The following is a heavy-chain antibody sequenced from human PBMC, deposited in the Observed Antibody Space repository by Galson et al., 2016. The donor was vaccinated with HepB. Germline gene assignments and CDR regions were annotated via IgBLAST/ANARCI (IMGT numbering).Heavy chain of an antibody. J-gene: IGHJ4*02. CDR2: INSDGSNT. Sequence: SLRLSCAASGFPFSNFWMHWVRQAPGKGLVWVSRINSDGSNTACADSVKGRFTISRDNAKNTLYLQMNSLRGEDTAVYYCARGPYGDYVIDYWGQGTLVTVSS. V-gene: IGHV3-74*01. CDR3: ARGPYGDYVIDY. CDR1: GFPFSNFW. D-gene: IGHD4-17*01.